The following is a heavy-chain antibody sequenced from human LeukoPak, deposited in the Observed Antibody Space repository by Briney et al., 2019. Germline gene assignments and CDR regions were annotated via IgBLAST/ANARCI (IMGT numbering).Heavy chain of an antibody. CDR2: IWYDGSNK. D-gene: IGHD1-26*01. CDR3: ARELIVGGNSWGAFDI. J-gene: IGHJ3*02. Sequence: GRSLRLSCAASGFTFSNFGMHWVRQAPAKGLEWVALIWYDGSNKYYADSVKGRFTISRDNSKNTLYVQMNSLRSEDTAMYYCARELIVGGNSWGAFDIWGQGTMVTVSS. CDR1: GFTFSNFG. V-gene: IGHV3-33*01.